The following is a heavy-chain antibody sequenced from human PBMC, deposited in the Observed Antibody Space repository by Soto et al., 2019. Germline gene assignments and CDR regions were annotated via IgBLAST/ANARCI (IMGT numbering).Heavy chain of an antibody. J-gene: IGHJ4*02. CDR3: ARVGGVGSGWHYFDY. Sequence: QVQLQESGPGLVKPSETLSLTCTVSGGSISSYYWSWIRQPPGKGLEWIGYIYYSGSTNYNPSLKSRVTISVDTSKNQFSLKLSSVTAADTAVYYCARVGGVGSGWHYFDYWGQGTLVTVSS. V-gene: IGHV4-59*01. CDR2: IYYSGST. CDR1: GGSISSYY. D-gene: IGHD6-19*01.